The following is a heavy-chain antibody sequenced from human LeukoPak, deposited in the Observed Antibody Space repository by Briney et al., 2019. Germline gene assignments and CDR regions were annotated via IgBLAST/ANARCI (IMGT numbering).Heavy chain of an antibody. Sequence: GGSLRLSCAASGFTFSNAWMSWVRQAPGKGLEWVGRIKSKTDGGTTDYAAPVKGRFTISRDDSKNTLYLQMNSLKTEDTAVYYCATSYSSGGGDYFDYWGQGTLVTVSS. J-gene: IGHJ4*02. CDR3: ATSYSSGGGDYFDY. CDR2: IKSKTDGGTT. D-gene: IGHD6-19*01. CDR1: GFTFSNAW. V-gene: IGHV3-15*01.